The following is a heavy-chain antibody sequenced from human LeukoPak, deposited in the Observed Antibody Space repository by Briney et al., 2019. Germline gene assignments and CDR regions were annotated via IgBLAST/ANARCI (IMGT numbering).Heavy chain of an antibody. J-gene: IGHJ5*02. CDR2: IYYSGST. V-gene: IGHV4-59*08. Sequence: SEALSLTCTVSGGSISSYYWSWIRQPPGKGLEWIGYIYYSGSTNYNPSLKSRVTISVDTSKNQFSLKLSSVTAADTAVYYCARQIRRDGYNSWGQGTLVTVSS. D-gene: IGHD5-24*01. CDR3: ARQIRRDGYNS. CDR1: GGSISSYY.